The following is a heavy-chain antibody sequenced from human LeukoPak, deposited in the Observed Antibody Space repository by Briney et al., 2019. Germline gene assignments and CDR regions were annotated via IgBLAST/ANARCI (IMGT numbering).Heavy chain of an antibody. D-gene: IGHD6-13*01. V-gene: IGHV3-21*01. CDR3: ARPLIAAAATISPADDY. Sequence: GGSLRLSCAASGFTFSSYSMNWVRQAPGRGLEWVSSISSSSSYIYYADSVKGRFTISRDNAKNSLYLQMNSLRAEDTAVYYCARPLIAAAATISPADDYWGQGTLVTVSS. CDR1: GFTFSSYS. CDR2: ISSSSSYI. J-gene: IGHJ4*02.